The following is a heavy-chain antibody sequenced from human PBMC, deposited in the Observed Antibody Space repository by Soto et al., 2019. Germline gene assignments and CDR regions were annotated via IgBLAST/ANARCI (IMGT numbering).Heavy chain of an antibody. Sequence: QVQLVQSGAEVKKPGSSVKVSCKASGGTFSSYAISWVRQAPGQGLEWMGGIIPIFGTANYAPKFQGRVTITADESTSTAYMELSSLRSEDTAVYYWARGREVGYSYGYGFDYWGQGTLVTVSS. D-gene: IGHD5-18*01. J-gene: IGHJ4*02. CDR3: ARGREVGYSYGYGFDY. CDR2: IIPIFGTA. V-gene: IGHV1-69*01. CDR1: GGTFSSYA.